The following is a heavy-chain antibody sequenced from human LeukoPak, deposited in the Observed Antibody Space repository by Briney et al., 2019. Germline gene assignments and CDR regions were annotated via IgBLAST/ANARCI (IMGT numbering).Heavy chain of an antibody. D-gene: IGHD5-24*01. CDR2: IYVDGRA. CDR1: GFTFSIFE. CDR3: ARDLETSLAY. V-gene: IGHV3-66*01. J-gene: IGHJ4*02. Sequence: GGSLRLSCAASGFTFSIFEMNWVRQAPGKGLEWVSVIYVDGRADYADSVRGRFTISRDDSKNTLYLQMNSLRVEDTAVYYCARDLETSLAYWGQGMLVAVSS.